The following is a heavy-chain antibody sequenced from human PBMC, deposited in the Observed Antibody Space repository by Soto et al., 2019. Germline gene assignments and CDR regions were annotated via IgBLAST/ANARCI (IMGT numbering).Heavy chain of an antibody. Sequence: LRLSCAASGFTFNIYGMHWVRQAPDKGLEWVALISYDGSNQYYADSVKGRFTISRDNSKNTLFLQMSSLRADDTAVYYCAKDQASGQGSFDSWGQGTLVTVSS. J-gene: IGHJ4*02. CDR3: AKDQASGQGSFDS. CDR2: ISYDGSNQ. CDR1: GFTFNIYG. V-gene: IGHV3-30*18.